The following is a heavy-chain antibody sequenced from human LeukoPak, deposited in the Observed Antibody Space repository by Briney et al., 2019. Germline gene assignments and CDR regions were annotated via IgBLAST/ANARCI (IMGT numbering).Heavy chain of an antibody. CDR1: GFTFSSYW. J-gene: IGHJ4*02. D-gene: IGHD2/OR15-2a*01. V-gene: IGHV3-7*01. CDR3: ARKSGDFLFDH. Sequence: GGSLRLSCAASGFTFSSYWMSWIRQAPGKGLERVADIKQDGSEKYYVDSVKGRFTISRDNAKNSLYLQMNSLRAEDTAVYYCARKSGDFLFDHWGQGTLVTVSS. CDR2: IKQDGSEK.